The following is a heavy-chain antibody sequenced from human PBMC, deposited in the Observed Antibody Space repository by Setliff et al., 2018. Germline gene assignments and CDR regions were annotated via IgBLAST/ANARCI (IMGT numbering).Heavy chain of an antibody. Sequence: PSETLSLTCTVSGGSISTYYWSWIRQPPGKGLEFIGYVYYSGLTNYDPSLKSRVTMSVDASKNQISLKLMSVTAADTAVYYCASRNSDGGPEYFQHWGQGALVTVSS. V-gene: IGHV4-59*12. CDR3: ASRNSDGGPEYFQH. CDR1: GGSISTYY. CDR2: VYYSGLT. D-gene: IGHD1-26*01. J-gene: IGHJ1*01.